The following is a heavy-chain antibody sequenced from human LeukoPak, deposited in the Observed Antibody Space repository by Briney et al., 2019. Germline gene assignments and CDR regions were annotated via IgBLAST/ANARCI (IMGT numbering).Heavy chain of an antibody. Sequence: PSETLSLTCTVSGGSISSSSYYWGWIRQPPGKGLEWIGSIYYSGSTYYNPSLKSRVTISVDTSKNQFSLKLSSVTAADTAVYYCARALVPAASLDYWGQGTLVTVSS. D-gene: IGHD2-2*01. CDR2: IYYSGST. CDR3: ARALVPAASLDY. CDR1: GGSISSSSYY. V-gene: IGHV4-39*01. J-gene: IGHJ4*02.